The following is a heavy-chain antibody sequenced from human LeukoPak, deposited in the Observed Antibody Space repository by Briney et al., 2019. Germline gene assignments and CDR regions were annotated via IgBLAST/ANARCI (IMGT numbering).Heavy chain of an antibody. CDR2: FDPEDGET. Sequence: ASVNVSCKVSGYTLTELSMHWVRQAPGKGLEWMGGFDPEDGETTYAQKFQGRVTMTEDPSTDTAYMELSSLRSEDTAVYYCATGLPRPVHAFDIWGQGTMVTVSS. CDR3: ATGLPRPVHAFDI. V-gene: IGHV1-24*01. J-gene: IGHJ3*02. CDR1: GYTLTELS. D-gene: IGHD4-11*01.